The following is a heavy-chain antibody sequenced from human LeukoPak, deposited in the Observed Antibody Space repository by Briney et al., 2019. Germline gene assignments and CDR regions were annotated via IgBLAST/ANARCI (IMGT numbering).Heavy chain of an antibody. D-gene: IGHD1-26*01. Sequence: SGGSLRLSCAASGFTFSTYAMSWVRQAPGQGLEWFSAISGTGGSTYYADSLKGRFTISRDNSKNTLYLQMNSLRAEDTAVYYCAKAHSGSSDWGQGTLVTVSS. V-gene: IGHV3-23*01. CDR1: GFTFSTYA. J-gene: IGHJ4*02. CDR2: ISGTGGST. CDR3: AKAHSGSSD.